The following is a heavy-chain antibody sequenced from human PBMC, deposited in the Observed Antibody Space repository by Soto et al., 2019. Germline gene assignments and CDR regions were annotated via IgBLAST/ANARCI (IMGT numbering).Heavy chain of an antibody. D-gene: IGHD2-15*01. V-gene: IGHV3-23*01. CDR1: GFTFSSYA. CDR3: AKAVVPGYCSGGSCYGYFDY. CDR2: ISGSGGST. J-gene: IGHJ4*02. Sequence: GGSLRLSCAASGFTFSSYAMSWVRQAPGKGLEWVSAISGSGGSTYYADSVKGRFTISRDNSKNTLYLQMNSLRAEDTAVYYCAKAVVPGYCSGGSCYGYFDYWGQGTLVTVSS.